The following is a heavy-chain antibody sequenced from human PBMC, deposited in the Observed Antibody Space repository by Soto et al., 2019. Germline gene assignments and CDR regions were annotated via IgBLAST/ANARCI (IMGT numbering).Heavy chain of an antibody. J-gene: IGHJ5*02. V-gene: IGHV1-3*01. Sequence: QVQLVQSGPEVKKPGASVKVSCRASGFTLTTYGIHWVRQAPGRRPEWMGWISPGHGDTQYSQNFQGRVTVTSDTSANTVYLDLSSLRSGDTAVYFCAKDRWVTTRGVDLWGQGTLVTVSS. CDR1: GFTLTTYG. D-gene: IGHD4-17*01. CDR2: ISPGHGDT. CDR3: AKDRWVTTRGVDL.